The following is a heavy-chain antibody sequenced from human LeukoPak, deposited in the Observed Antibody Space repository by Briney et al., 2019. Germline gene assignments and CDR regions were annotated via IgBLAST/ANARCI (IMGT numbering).Heavy chain of an antibody. J-gene: IGHJ4*02. D-gene: IGHD3-10*01. CDR2: IYYSGST. CDR1: GGSISSSSYY. Sequence: PSETLSLTCTVSGGSISSSSYYWGWIRQPPGKGLEWIGSIYYSGSTYYNPSLKSRVTISVDTSKNQFSLKLNSVTAADTAVYYCARRGWVRGVITRNGLDYWGQGALVTVSS. V-gene: IGHV4-39*07. CDR3: ARRGWVRGVITRNGLDY.